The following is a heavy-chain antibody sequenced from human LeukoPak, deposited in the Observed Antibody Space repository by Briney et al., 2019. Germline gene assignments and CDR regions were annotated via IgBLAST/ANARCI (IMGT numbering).Heavy chain of an antibody. J-gene: IGHJ6*02. CDR1: GFTFSSYG. V-gene: IGHV3-33*08. D-gene: IGHD6-13*01. Sequence: GRSLRLSCAASGFTFSSYGMHWVRQAPGKGLEWVAVISYDGSNKYYADSVKGRFTISRDNSKNTLYLQMNSLRAEDTAVYYCARVLEHTGYSIELAGNYYYGMDVWGQGTTVTVSS. CDR3: ARVLEHTGYSIELAGNYYYGMDV. CDR2: ISYDGSNK.